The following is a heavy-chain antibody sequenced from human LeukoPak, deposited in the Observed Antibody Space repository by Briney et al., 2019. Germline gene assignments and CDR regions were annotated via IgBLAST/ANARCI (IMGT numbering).Heavy chain of an antibody. V-gene: IGHV1-2*02. J-gene: IGHJ4*02. CDR1: GYTFTGYY. CDR3: ARDLDGGWYDY. CDR2: INPNSGGT. Sequence: ASVKVSCKASGYTFTGYYMHWVRHAPGQGLEWMGWINPNSGGTNYAQKFQGRVTMTRDTSISTAYMELSRLRSDDAAVYYRARDLDGGWYDYWGQGTLVTVSS. D-gene: IGHD6-19*01.